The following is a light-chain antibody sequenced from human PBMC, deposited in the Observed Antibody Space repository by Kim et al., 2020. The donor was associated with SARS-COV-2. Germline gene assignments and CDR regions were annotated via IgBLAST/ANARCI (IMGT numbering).Light chain of an antibody. CDR1: SSNVGGYNY. CDR2: DVG. V-gene: IGLV2-14*03. CDR3: SSYTTTTTRV. Sequence: QSALTQPASVSGSPGQSITISCTGTSSNVGGYNYVSWYQQHPGKAPKLMIYDVGTRPSGVSDRFSGSKSGNTASLTISGLQTEDEADYYCSSYTTTTTRVFGGGIQLTVL. J-gene: IGLJ3*02.